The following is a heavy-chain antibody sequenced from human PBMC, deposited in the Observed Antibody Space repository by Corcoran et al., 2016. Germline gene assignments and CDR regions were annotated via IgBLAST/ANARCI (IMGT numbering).Heavy chain of an antibody. V-gene: IGHV3-74*01. D-gene: IGHD3-22*01. CDR2: INSDGSST. CDR3: ARGRYYYDSSGYYFV. J-gene: IGHJ3*01. Sequence: EGQMVESGGGLVQPGGSLRLSCAAYGFTFSSYWMYWVRQTPGKGLVCVSRINSDGSSTNYADSVKGRFTISRDNAKNTLYLQMNSLRAEDTAVYYCARGRYYYDSSGYYFVWGPGSMVTVSS. CDR1: GFTFSSYW.